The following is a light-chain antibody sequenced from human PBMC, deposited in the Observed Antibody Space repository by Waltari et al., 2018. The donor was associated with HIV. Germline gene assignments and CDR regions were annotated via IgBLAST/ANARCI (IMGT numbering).Light chain of an antibody. Sequence: QPVLTQPPSVSGAPGPRVTIPCTGSNSNIGAAYDVPWYQQLPGTAPKVLIYPNSNRPSGVPARFSGSKSGTSAPLAITGLQAEDGADYYCHSYDSSLRGGVFGTGTKVTVL. J-gene: IGLJ1*01. CDR2: PNS. V-gene: IGLV1-40*01. CDR1: NSNIGAAYD. CDR3: HSYDSSLRGGV.